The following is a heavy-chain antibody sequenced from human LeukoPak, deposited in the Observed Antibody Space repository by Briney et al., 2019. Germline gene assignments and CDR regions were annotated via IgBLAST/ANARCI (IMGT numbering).Heavy chain of an antibody. J-gene: IGHJ6*03. CDR1: GYRFSSYW. CDR3: ARHNDYEADDYYYYYMDV. V-gene: IGHV5-51*01. CDR2: IYPGDSDT. Sequence: GESLKISCQGSGYRFSSYWIGWVRQMPGKGLEWMGIIYPGDSDTRYSPSFQGQVTISADKSISTAYLQWSSLKASDTAMYYCARHNDYEADDYYYYYMDVWGKGTTVTVSS. D-gene: IGHD3-22*01.